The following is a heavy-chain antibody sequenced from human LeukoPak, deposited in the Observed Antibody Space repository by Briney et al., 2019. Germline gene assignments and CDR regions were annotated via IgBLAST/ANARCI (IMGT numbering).Heavy chain of an antibody. CDR2: INHSGST. CDR3: ARGGRGYYDFWSGYSIRYFDY. CDR1: GGSFSGYY. V-gene: IGHV4-34*01. Sequence: SETLSLTCAVYGGSFSGYYWSWIRQPPGKGLEWIGEINHSGSTNYNPSLKSRVTTSVDTSKNQFSLKLSSVTAADTAVYYCARGGRGYYDFWSGYSIRYFDYWGQGTLVTVSS. J-gene: IGHJ4*02. D-gene: IGHD3-3*01.